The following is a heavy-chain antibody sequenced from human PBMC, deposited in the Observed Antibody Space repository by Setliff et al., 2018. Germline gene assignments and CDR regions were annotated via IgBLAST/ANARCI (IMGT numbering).Heavy chain of an antibody. CDR3: AREAFYYDSSGSPFGF. J-gene: IGHJ4*02. CDR1: GGSINGYY. CDR2: IYASGST. Sequence: SETLSLTCTVSGGSINGYYWSWIRQPPGGGLEWFGCIYASGSTTYNPSLESRVTISVDTSKNQFSLKLRSVTAADTAIYYCAREAFYYDSSGSPFGFWGQGALVTVSS. D-gene: IGHD3-22*01. V-gene: IGHV4-4*08.